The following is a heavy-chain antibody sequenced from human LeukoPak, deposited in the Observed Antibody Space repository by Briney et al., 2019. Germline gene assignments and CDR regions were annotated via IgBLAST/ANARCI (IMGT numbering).Heavy chain of an antibody. CDR2: ISSSGSTI. D-gene: IGHD3-22*01. CDR3: ARDFYYYDSSGYPMDY. V-gene: IGHV3-48*03. J-gene: IGHJ4*02. CDR1: EFTFSSYE. Sequence: VGSLRLSCAASEFTFSSYEMNWVRQAPGKGLEWVSYISSSGSTIYYADSVKGRFTISRDNAKNSLYLQMNSLRAEDTAVYYCARDFYYYDSSGYPMDYWGQGTLVTVSS.